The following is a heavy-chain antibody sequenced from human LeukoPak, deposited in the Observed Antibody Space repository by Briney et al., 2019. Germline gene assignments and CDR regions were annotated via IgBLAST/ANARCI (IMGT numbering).Heavy chain of an antibody. D-gene: IGHD4-17*01. CDR3: ARARDYGDYVNWFDP. Sequence: GGSLRLSCAASGFTFSSYAMSWVRQAPGKGLVWVSRINSDGSTTSYADSVKGRFTISRDNAKNTLYLQMSSLRAEDTAVYYCARARDYGDYVNWFDPWGQETLVTVSS. J-gene: IGHJ5*02. V-gene: IGHV3-74*01. CDR1: GFTFSSYA. CDR2: INSDGSTT.